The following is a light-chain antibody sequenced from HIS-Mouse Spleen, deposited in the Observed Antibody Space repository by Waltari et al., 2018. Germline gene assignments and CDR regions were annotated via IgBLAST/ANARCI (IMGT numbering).Light chain of an antibody. J-gene: IGLJ1*01. CDR3: QVWDSSSDRV. CDR1: NLGSKS. Sequence: SYVLTQPPSVSVAPGKTARITWGGNNLGSKSVHWYQQKPGQAPVLVVYDGSNRPSGIPGRFSGSNSGNTATLTISRVEAGDEADYYCQVWDSSSDRVFGTGTKVTVL. V-gene: IGLV3-21*03. CDR2: DGS.